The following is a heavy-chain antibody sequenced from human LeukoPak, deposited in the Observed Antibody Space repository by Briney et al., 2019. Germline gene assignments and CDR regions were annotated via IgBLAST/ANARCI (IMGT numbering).Heavy chain of an antibody. Sequence: ASVKVSCKASGYTFTGYFMHWVRQAPGQGLEWMGWINPNSGGTNYAQKFQGRVTMTRDTSISTAYMELSRLRSDDTAVYYCARGRMVYAIYYYYYMDVWGKGTTVTVSS. D-gene: IGHD2-8*01. CDR3: ARGRMVYAIYYYYYMDV. CDR2: INPNSGGT. J-gene: IGHJ6*03. V-gene: IGHV1-2*02. CDR1: GYTFTGYF.